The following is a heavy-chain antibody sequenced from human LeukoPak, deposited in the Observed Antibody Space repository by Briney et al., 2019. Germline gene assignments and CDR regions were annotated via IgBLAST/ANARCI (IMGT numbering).Heavy chain of an antibody. V-gene: IGHV3-43*02. CDR1: GFTFDDYA. Sequence: PGGSLRLSCAASGFTFDDYAMHWVRQAPGKGLEWVSLISGDGGSTYYADSVKGRFTISRDNAKNSLYLQMNSLRAEDTAVYYCARITLWGGTGDDYWGQGTLVTVSS. CDR3: ARITLWGGTGDDY. D-gene: IGHD7-27*01. CDR2: ISGDGGST. J-gene: IGHJ4*02.